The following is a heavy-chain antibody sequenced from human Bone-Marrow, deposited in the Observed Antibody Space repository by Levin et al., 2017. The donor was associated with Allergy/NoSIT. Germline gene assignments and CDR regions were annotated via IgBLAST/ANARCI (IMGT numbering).Heavy chain of an antibody. CDR3: TRKNLVGTFDY. V-gene: IGHV1-2*06. Sequence: GESLKISCKTSGYTFTAFHVHWVRQAPGQGLEWMGRINPNSGGTDYARKFQGRVNMTRDMSIRTVYLELATLRSDDTAVFFCTRKNLVGTFDYWGRGTLVTVSS. D-gene: IGHD1-1*01. CDR1: GYTFTAFH. CDR2: INPNSGGT. J-gene: IGHJ4*02.